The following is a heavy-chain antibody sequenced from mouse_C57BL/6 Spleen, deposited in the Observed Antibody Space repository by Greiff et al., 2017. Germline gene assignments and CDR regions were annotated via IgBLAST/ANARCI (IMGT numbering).Heavy chain of an antibody. CDR3: ATDWDNY. V-gene: IGHV1-82*01. CDR2: IYPGDGDT. Sequence: VQRVESGPELVKPGASVKISCKASGYAFSSSWMNWVKQRPGKGLEWIGRIYPGDGDTNYNGKFKGKATLTADKSSSTAYMQLSSLTSEDSAVYFCATDWDNYWGQGTTLTVSS. CDR1: GYAFSSSW. J-gene: IGHJ2*01. D-gene: IGHD4-1*01.